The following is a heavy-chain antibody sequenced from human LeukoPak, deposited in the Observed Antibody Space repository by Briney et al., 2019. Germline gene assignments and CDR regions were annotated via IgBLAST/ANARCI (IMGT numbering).Heavy chain of an antibody. CDR2: MYPNSGNT. Sequence: ASVKVSCKASGYTFTSYDINWVRQATGQGLEWMGWMYPNSGNTGYAQKFQGRVTMTRNTSISTAYMELSSLRSEDTAVHYCARGREQWLEDYWGQGTLVTVSS. CDR1: GYTFTSYD. J-gene: IGHJ4*02. D-gene: IGHD6-19*01. CDR3: ARGREQWLEDY. V-gene: IGHV1-8*01.